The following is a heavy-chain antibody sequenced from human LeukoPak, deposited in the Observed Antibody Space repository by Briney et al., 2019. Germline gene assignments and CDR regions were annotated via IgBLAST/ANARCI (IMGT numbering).Heavy chain of an antibody. D-gene: IGHD6-13*01. V-gene: IGHV3-21*01. Sequence: GGSLRLSCAASEFSLINAWMSWVRQAPGKGLEWVSSISSSSSYIYYADSVKGRFTISRDNAKNSLYLQMNSLRAEDTAVYYCARDAAQQQLAEFDYWGQGTLVTVSS. CDR1: EFSLINAW. J-gene: IGHJ4*02. CDR2: ISSSSSYI. CDR3: ARDAAQQQLAEFDY.